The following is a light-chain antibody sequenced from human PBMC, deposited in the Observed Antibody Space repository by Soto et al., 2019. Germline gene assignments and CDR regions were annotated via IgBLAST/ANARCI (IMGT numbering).Light chain of an antibody. CDR3: QQYNNLPRT. V-gene: IGKV3-15*01. J-gene: IGKJ4*01. Sequence: ETVMTQSPATLSVSPGEGATLSCRASQSVSSNLVWYQHRPGQAPRLLIYGASTRATDIPARFSGSGSGTEFTLTISSLQSHDYAVYYCQQYNNLPRTFGGGTKVEIK. CDR2: GAS. CDR1: QSVSSN.